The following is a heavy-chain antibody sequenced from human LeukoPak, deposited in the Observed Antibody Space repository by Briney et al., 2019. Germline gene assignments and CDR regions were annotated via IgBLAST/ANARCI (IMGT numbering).Heavy chain of an antibody. CDR3: ARIVYYDSSGYYWDDAFDI. Sequence: SGPTLVNPTETLTLTCTVSGFSLSTARMGVSWMRQPQGKALEWLAHIFSNDGKSYSTSLKSRRTISKDTSKSQVDLTMTNMDPVDTATYYCARIVYYDSSGYYWDDAFDIWGQGTMVTVSS. D-gene: IGHD3-22*01. J-gene: IGHJ3*02. V-gene: IGHV2-26*01. CDR2: IFSNDGK. CDR1: GFSLSTARMG.